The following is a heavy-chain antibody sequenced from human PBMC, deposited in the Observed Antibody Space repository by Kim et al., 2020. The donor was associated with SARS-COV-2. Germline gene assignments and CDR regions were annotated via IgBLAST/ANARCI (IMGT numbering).Heavy chain of an antibody. Sequence: SETLSLTCTVSGGSISSGGYYWSWIRQHPGKGLEWIGYIYYSGSTYYNPSLKSRVTISVDTSKNQFSLKLSSVTAADTAVYYCARDIAVEYSSKHYYYYGMDVWGQGTTVTVSS. CDR3: ARDIAVEYSSKHYYYYGMDV. CDR1: GGSISSGGYY. CDR2: IYYSGST. J-gene: IGHJ6*02. V-gene: IGHV4-31*03. D-gene: IGHD6-6*01.